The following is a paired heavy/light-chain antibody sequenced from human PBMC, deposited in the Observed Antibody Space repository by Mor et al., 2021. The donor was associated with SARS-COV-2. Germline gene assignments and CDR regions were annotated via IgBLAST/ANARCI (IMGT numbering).Light chain of an antibody. CDR2: KAS. CDR1: QNIGSW. J-gene: IGKJ2*01. V-gene: IGKV1-5*03. CDR3: QQYNSFPYT. Sequence: DIQMTQSPSTLSASVGDRVTFTCRASQNIGSWLAWYQQKPGKAPNLLIYKASSLEVGVPSRFSGSGSGTEFTLTISSLQPDDFATYYCQQYNSFPYTFGQGTKLEIK.
Heavy chain of an antibody. J-gene: IGHJ2*01. CDR2: IYPGDSDT. CDR1: GYSFSNYW. D-gene: IGHD2-15*01. V-gene: IGHV5-51*01. Sequence: EVQLVQSGAEVKKPGESLKISCKGSGYSFSNYWIAWVRQMPGKGLEWMGIIYPGDSDTRYSPSFQGQVTISADKSISTAYLQWGSLKASDTATYYCARRTGGATCSSTCWYFDLWGRGTPVTVSS. CDR3: ARRTGGATCSSTCWYFDL.